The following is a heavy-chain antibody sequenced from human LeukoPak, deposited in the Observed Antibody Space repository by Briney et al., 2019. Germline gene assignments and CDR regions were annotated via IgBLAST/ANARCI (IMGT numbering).Heavy chain of an antibody. CDR2: INHSGST. J-gene: IGHJ6*04. V-gene: IGHV4-34*01. CDR1: GGSFSGYY. Sequence: SETLSLTCAVYGGSFSGYYWSWIRQPPGKGLEWIGEINHSGSTNYNPSLKSRVTISVDTSKNQFSLKLSSVTAADTAVYYCARGRQLTVYYYGMDVWGKGTTVTVSS. CDR3: ARGRQLTVYYYGMDV. D-gene: IGHD6-13*01.